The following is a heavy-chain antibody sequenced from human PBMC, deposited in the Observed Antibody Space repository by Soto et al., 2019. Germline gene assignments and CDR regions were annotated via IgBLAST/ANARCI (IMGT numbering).Heavy chain of an antibody. CDR3: ARLSPYRDLEWLPYYYYYYMDV. D-gene: IGHD3-3*01. J-gene: IGHJ6*03. Sequence: SETLSLTCTVSGGSISSSSYYWGWIRQPPGKGLEWIGSIYYSGSTYYNPSLKSRATISVDTSKNQFSLKLSSVTAADTAVYYCARLSPYRDLEWLPYYYYYYMDVWGKGTTVTVSS. CDR1: GGSISSSSYY. CDR2: IYYSGST. V-gene: IGHV4-39*01.